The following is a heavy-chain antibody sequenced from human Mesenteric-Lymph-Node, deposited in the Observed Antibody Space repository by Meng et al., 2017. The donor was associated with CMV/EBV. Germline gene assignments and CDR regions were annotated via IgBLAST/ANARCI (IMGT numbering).Heavy chain of an antibody. D-gene: IGHD1-26*01. V-gene: IGHV3-7*01. CDR2: IDPGASET. CDR1: GFPFSYYW. CDR3: ASSGGSYHV. Sequence: GESLKISCAASGFPFSYYWMTWVRQAPGKGLEWVANIDPGASETNYVDSVKGRFTVSRDNAKNSLYLQMNSLRAEDTAVYYCASSGGSYHVWGQGTTVTVSS. J-gene: IGHJ6*02.